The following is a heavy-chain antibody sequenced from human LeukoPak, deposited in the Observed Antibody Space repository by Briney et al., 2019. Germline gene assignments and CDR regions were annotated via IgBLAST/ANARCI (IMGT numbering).Heavy chain of an antibody. D-gene: IGHD3-10*01. CDR1: GFTFDDFA. J-gene: IGHJ4*02. Sequence: LRLSCTASGFTFDDFALHWVRQAPGKGLGWVSGFSWNSGSIGYAGSVKGRFTISRDNAKNSLYLQMNSLRAEDTALDYCARSGGDGYYGSGDQGYFDYWGQGTLVTVSS. CDR3: ARSGGDGYYGSGDQGYFDY. V-gene: IGHV3-9*01. CDR2: FSWNSGSI.